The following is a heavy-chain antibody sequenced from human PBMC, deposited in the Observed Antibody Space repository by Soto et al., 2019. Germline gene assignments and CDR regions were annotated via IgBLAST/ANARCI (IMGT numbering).Heavy chain of an antibody. CDR2: IRDRAFSYAT. J-gene: IGHJ4*02. D-gene: IGHD3-10*01. CDR1: GYVFKDSS. CDR3: TRLISAAQDY. V-gene: IGHV3-73*01. Sequence: EVLLVESGGGLVQPGGSLKLSCAASGYVFKDSSIHWVRQASWKGLEWVGRIRDRAFSYATAYAASVKGRFTISRDDSTNTAYLQMNSLKTEDTAIYYCTRLISAAQDYWGQGTLVTVSS.